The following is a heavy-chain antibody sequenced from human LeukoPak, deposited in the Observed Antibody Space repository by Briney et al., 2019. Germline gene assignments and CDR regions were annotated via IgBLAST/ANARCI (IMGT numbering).Heavy chain of an antibody. J-gene: IGHJ3*01. D-gene: IGHD1-7*01. CDR3: ARVGYNWNLWFDF. CDR1: GYSMSSGYY. V-gene: IGHV4-38-2*02. CDR2: IFHSGNS. Sequence: SETLSLTCTVSGYSMSSGYYWGWIRQPPGQGLQWIGTIFHSGNSYYKPYLKSRVTISVDTSKNHFSLKVNTVTAADTAVYYCARVGYNWNLWFDFWVQGATVTVSS.